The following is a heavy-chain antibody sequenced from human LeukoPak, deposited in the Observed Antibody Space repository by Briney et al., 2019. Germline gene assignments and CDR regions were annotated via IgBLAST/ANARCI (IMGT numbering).Heavy chain of an antibody. CDR2: IYYSGST. CDR1: GGSISSGDYY. J-gene: IGHJ5*02. Sequence: PSETLSLTCTVSGGSISSGDYYWSWIRQPPGKGLEWIGYIYYSGSTYYNPSLKSRVTISVDTSKNQFSLKLSSVTAADTAVYYCARDDYGDYGSWFDPWGQGTLVTVSS. D-gene: IGHD4-17*01. CDR3: ARDDYGDYGSWFDP. V-gene: IGHV4-30-4*01.